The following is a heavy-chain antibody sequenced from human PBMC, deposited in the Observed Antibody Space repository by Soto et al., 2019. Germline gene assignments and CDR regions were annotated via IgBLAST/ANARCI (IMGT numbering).Heavy chain of an antibody. V-gene: IGHV1-2*04. CDR2: INPNSGGT. Sequence: ASVKVSCKASGYTFTGYYMHWVGQAPGQGLEWMGWINPNSGGTNYAQKFQGWVTMTRDTPISTAYMELSRLRSDDTAVYYCARGYYYDSSGYYQSDYWGQGTLVTVSS. D-gene: IGHD3-22*01. CDR3: ARGYYYDSSGYYQSDY. CDR1: GYTFTGYY. J-gene: IGHJ4*02.